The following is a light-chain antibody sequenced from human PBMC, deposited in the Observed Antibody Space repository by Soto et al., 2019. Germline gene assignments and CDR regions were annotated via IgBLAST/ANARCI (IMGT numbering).Light chain of an antibody. CDR1: SSDVGGYNY. V-gene: IGLV2-8*01. J-gene: IGLJ2*01. CDR2: DVS. CDR3: SSYAGSNGVV. Sequence: QSVLTQPPSASGSPGQSVTISCTGTSSDVGGYNYVSWYQQHPGKAPKLMIYDVSKRPSGVPDRFSGSKSGNTASLTVSGLQAEDEADYYCSSYAGSNGVVFGGGTKRPS.